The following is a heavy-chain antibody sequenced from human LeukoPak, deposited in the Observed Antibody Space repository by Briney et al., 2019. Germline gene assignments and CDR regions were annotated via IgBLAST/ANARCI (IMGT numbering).Heavy chain of an antibody. J-gene: IGHJ5*01. V-gene: IGHV3-48*03. D-gene: IGHD1-26*01. Sequence: SVTGRFTISRDNTKDSLFLHMNSLRAEDTAVYYCARVKWEKLHTAGFDSWGHGTLVTVSS. CDR3: ARVKWEKLHTAGFDS.